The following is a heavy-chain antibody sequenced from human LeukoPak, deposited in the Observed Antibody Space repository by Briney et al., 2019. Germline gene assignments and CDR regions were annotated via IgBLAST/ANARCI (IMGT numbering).Heavy chain of an antibody. CDR1: GYTFTSYG. CDR2: ISGSNGNT. V-gene: IGHV1-18*01. CDR3: ARAYSSGLIDY. Sequence: ASVKVSCKASGYTFTSYGISWVRQAPGQGLEWMGWISGSNGNTNYAQKLQGRVTMTTDTSTSTAYMELSSLRSEDAAVYYCARAYSSGLIDYWGQGTLVTVSS. D-gene: IGHD6-19*01. J-gene: IGHJ4*02.